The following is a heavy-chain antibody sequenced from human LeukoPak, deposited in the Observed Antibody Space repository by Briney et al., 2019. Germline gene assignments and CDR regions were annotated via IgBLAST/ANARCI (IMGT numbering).Heavy chain of an antibody. CDR2: ISGSGGST. CDR1: GFTFSSYA. V-gene: IGHV3-23*01. Sequence: GGSLRLSCAASGFTFSSYAMSWVRQAPGKGLEWVSAISGSGGSTYYADSVKGRFTISRDNSKNTLYLQMNSLRAEDTAVYYCAKEYCSSTSCYELRCFDWLQYFQHWGQGTLVTVSS. CDR3: AKEYCSSTSCYELRCFDWLQYFQH. J-gene: IGHJ1*01. D-gene: IGHD2-2*01.